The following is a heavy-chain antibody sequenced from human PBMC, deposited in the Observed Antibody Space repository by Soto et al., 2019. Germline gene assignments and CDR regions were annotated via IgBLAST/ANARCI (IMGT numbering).Heavy chain of an antibody. J-gene: IGHJ4*02. CDR2: IFHSGST. CDR3: AKVRGYASGWRYFDY. Sequence: PSETLSLTCNVSGGSISGYYWSWIRQAPGKGLQWIGYIFHSGSTSYNPSLRSRVTISVDTSKNQFSLKVNSVTAADTAVYYCAKVRGYASGWRYFDYWGQGTLVTVS. CDR1: GGSISGYY. D-gene: IGHD5-18*01. V-gene: IGHV4-59*01.